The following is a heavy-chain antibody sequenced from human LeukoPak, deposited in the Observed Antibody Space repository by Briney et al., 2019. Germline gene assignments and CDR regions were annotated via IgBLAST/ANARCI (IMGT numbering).Heavy chain of an antibody. J-gene: IGHJ4*02. CDR2: IYSGGNT. D-gene: IGHD3-10*01. V-gene: IGHV3-53*01. CDR1: GFTVTSNY. Sequence: PGGSLRLSCAASGFTVTSNYMSWVRQAPGKGLEWVSVIYSGGNTYYADSVKGRFTISRDNSKNTLYLQMNSLRAEDTAVYHCGGTEYGSGSYSDNWGQGTLVTVSS. CDR3: GGTEYGSGSYSDN.